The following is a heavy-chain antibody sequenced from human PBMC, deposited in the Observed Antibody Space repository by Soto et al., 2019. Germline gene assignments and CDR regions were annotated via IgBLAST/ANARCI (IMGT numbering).Heavy chain of an antibody. Sequence: SETLSLTCTVSGGSISSYYWSWIRQPPGKGLEWIGYIYYSGSTNYNPSLKSRVTISVDTSKNQFSLKLSSVTAADTAVYYCARGRGFGHYDSSGYPIYYFDYWGQGTLVTVSS. V-gene: IGHV4-59*01. CDR3: ARGRGFGHYDSSGYPIYYFDY. CDR1: GGSISSYY. CDR2: IYYSGST. J-gene: IGHJ4*02. D-gene: IGHD3-22*01.